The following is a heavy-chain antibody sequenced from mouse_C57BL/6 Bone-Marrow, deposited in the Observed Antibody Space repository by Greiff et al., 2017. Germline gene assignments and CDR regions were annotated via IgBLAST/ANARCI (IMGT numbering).Heavy chain of an antibody. CDR2: ISSGGNT. Sequence: VQLQESGGDLVKPGGSLKLSCAASGFTFSSYGMSWVRQTPDKRLEWVATISSGGNTYYPDSVKGRFTISRDNDKNILYLQMSSLRSEDTALYYCSRQVTTGLATKYFDVWGTGTTVTVSS. CDR1: GFTFSSYG. J-gene: IGHJ1*03. V-gene: IGHV5-6*01. CDR3: SRQVTTGLATKYFDV. D-gene: IGHD1-1*01.